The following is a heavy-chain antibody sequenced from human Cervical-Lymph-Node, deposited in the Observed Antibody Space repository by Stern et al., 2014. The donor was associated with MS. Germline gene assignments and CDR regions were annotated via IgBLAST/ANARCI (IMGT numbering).Heavy chain of an antibody. CDR1: GFSLNTEGVA. D-gene: IGHD5-18*01. J-gene: IGHJ5*02. Sequence: QITLKESGPALVKPTQTLTLTCSFSGFSLNTEGVAVGWVRQPPGKALELRGCMYWDDYKRYRPSLKSMLTITKDTSKNQVVLTMTNMDPVDTATYYCTHRPDTGMETWGQGTLVIVSS. CDR3: THRPDTGMET. CDR2: MYWDDYK. V-gene: IGHV2-5*02.